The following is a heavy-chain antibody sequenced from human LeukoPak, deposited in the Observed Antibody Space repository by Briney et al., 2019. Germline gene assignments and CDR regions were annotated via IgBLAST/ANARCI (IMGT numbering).Heavy chain of an antibody. CDR3: ARRPNSSSWLDYFDY. J-gene: IGHJ4*02. Sequence: SETLSLTCTVSGGSISSSSYYWGWIRQPPGKGLEWIGSIYYSGSTYYNPSLKSRVTISVDTSKNQFSLKLSSVTAADTAVYYCARRPNSSSWLDYFDYWGQGTLVTVSS. CDR2: IYYSGST. V-gene: IGHV4-39*01. D-gene: IGHD6-13*01. CDR1: GGSISSSSYY.